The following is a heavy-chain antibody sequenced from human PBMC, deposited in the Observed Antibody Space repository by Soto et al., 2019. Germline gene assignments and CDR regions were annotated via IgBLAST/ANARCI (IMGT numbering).Heavy chain of an antibody. V-gene: IGHV1-3*05. CDR2: INAGNGNT. CDR3: ARPCGCSYCYDY. D-gene: IGHD5-18*01. CDR1: GYTFVTYA. J-gene: IGHJ4*02. Sequence: QVQLVQSGAEEKKPGASVKVSCKASGYTFVTYAMHWVRQAPGQRLEWMGWINAGNGNTKYSQKFQGRVTITRDTSASTAYMELSSLRSEDTAVYYCARPCGCSYCYDYWGQGTMGTVAS.